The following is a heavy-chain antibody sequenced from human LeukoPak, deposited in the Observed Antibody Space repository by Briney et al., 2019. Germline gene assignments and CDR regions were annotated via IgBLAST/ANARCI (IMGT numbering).Heavy chain of an antibody. CDR3: TRRSGDDSSGYYDN. CDR1: GFTFSGSA. J-gene: IGHJ4*02. D-gene: IGHD3-22*01. Sequence: GGSLRLSCAASGFTFSGSAMHWVRQASGKGLEWVGRIRSKSNSYATAYAASVKGRFTISRDDSKNTAYLQMNSLKTEDTAIYYCTRRSGDDSSGYYDNWGQGAMVALSS. V-gene: IGHV3-73*01. CDR2: IRSKSNSYAT.